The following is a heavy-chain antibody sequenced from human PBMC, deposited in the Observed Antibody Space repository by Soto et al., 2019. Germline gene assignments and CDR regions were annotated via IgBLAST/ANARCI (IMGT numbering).Heavy chain of an antibody. Sequence: GGSLRLSCAASGFTFNKYYMTWVRQAPGKGLEWVANIKQDGSEKYYVDSVKGRFTISRDNAKNLLYLQMNSLRAEDTAVYYCARVDVAAAARHYYYYYGMDVWGQGTTVTVSS. CDR1: GFTFNKYY. V-gene: IGHV3-7*01. CDR2: IKQDGSEK. D-gene: IGHD6-13*01. J-gene: IGHJ6*02. CDR3: ARVDVAAAARHYYYYYGMDV.